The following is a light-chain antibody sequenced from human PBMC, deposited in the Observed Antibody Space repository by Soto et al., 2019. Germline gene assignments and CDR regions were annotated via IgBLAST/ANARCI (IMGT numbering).Light chain of an antibody. CDR1: SSNIRGNT. J-gene: IGLJ3*02. V-gene: IGLV1-44*01. CDR3: AAWDDSLNVWL. CDR2: SGN. Sequence: QSVLTQPPSASGTPGQRVTISCSGSSSNIRGNTINWYQQLPGTAPKLLIYSGNQRPSGVPDRFSGSKSGTSASLAISGRQSDDEADYYCAAWDDSLNVWLFGGGTKLTVL.